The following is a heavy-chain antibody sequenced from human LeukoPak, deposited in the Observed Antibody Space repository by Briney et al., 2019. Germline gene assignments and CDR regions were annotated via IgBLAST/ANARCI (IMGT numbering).Heavy chain of an antibody. CDR3: ARHEVVPAARYYYYGMDV. Sequence: SETLSLTCTVSGGSISSSSYYWGWIRQPPGKGLEWIGSIYYSGSTYYNPSLKSRVTISVDTSKNQFSLELSSVTAADTAVYYCARHEVVPAARYYYYGMDVWGQGTTVTVSS. CDR2: IYYSGST. D-gene: IGHD2-2*01. J-gene: IGHJ6*02. V-gene: IGHV4-39*01. CDR1: GGSISSSSYY.